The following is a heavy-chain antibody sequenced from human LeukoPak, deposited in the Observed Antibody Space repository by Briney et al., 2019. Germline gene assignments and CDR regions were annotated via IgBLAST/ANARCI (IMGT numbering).Heavy chain of an antibody. V-gene: IGHV4-39*01. J-gene: IGHJ5*02. CDR1: GGSISNSSYY. CDR3: ASHSSYVSPFRS. CDR2: IYYSGST. D-gene: IGHD3-10*02. Sequence: SETLSLTCTVSGGSISNSSYYWGWIRQPPGMGLEWIGSIYYSGSTYYNPSLKSRVTISVETSKNQFSLKLSSVTAADTAVYYCASHSSYVSPFRSWGRGPLVTVSP.